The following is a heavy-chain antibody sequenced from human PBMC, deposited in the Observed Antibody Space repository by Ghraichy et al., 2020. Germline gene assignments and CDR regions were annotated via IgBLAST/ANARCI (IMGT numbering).Heavy chain of an antibody. CDR2: IYYSGST. CDR1: GGSISSSSYY. D-gene: IGHD7-27*01. CDR3: ARVKGYDPLGAFDI. J-gene: IGHJ3*02. V-gene: IGHV4-39*07. Sequence: SETLSLTCTVSGGSISSSSYYWGWIRQPPGKGLEWIGSIYYSGSTYYNPSLKSRVTISVDTSKNQFSLKLSSVTAADTAVYYCARVKGYDPLGAFDIWGQGTMVTVSS.